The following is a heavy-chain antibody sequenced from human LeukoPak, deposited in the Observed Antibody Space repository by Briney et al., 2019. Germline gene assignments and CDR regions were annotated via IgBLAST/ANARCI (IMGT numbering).Heavy chain of an antibody. CDR2: TNSDGNSP. J-gene: IGHJ4*02. V-gene: IGHV3-74*01. Sequence: GGSLRLSCAASGFTFSGYWMHWVRQAPGKGLVWVSRTNSDGNSPTYADSVKGRFTISRDNAKNTLYLQMNSLRAEDTAVYYCARQGIKAAGPDYWGQGTLVTVSS. CDR1: GFTFSGYW. CDR3: ARQGIKAAGPDY. D-gene: IGHD6-13*01.